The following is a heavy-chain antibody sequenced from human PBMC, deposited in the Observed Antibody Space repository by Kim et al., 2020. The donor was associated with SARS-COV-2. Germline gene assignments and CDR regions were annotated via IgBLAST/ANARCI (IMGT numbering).Heavy chain of an antibody. CDR3: ARDSLYYGSGSYYKSANWFDP. V-gene: IGHV3-7*01. D-gene: IGHD3-10*01. Sequence: GGSLRLSCAASGFTFSSYWMSWVRQAPGKGLEWVANIKQDGSEKYYVDSVKGRFTISRDNAKNSLYLQMNSLRAEDTAVYYCARDSLYYGSGSYYKSANWFDPWGQGTLVTVSS. CDR2: IKQDGSEK. CDR1: GFTFSSYW. J-gene: IGHJ5*02.